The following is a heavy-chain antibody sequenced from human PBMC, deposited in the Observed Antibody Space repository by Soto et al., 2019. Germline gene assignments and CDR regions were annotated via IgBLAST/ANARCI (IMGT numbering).Heavy chain of an antibody. CDR3: AKDKPGTTAFDI. CDR2: ISESGGNT. V-gene: IGHV3-23*01. J-gene: IGHJ3*02. CDR1: GFTFRSYA. D-gene: IGHD1-1*01. Sequence: GGSLRLSCAASGFTFRSYALSWVRQAPGKGLEWVSAISESGGNTYYADSVKGRFTISRDNSKNTLYLQVNSLRAEDTAVYYCAKDKPGTTAFDIWGRGTLVTVSS.